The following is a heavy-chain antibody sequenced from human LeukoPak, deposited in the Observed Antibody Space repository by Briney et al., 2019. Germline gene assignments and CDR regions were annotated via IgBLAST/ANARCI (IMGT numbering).Heavy chain of an antibody. CDR2: ISWNSGSI. D-gene: IGHD6-19*01. Sequence: SGRSLRLSCAASGFTFDDYAMHWVRQVPGKGLEWVSGISWNSGSIGYADSVKGRFTISRDNAKNSLHLHMNSLSAEDTALYYCAKGKKITVAGLFDCWGQGTLVTVSS. V-gene: IGHV3-9*01. J-gene: IGHJ4*02. CDR3: AKGKKITVAGLFDC. CDR1: GFTFDDYA.